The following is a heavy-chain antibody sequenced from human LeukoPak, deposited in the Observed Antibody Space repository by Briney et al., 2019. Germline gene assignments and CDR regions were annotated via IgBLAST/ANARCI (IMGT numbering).Heavy chain of an antibody. J-gene: IGHJ4*02. CDR2: INPKSGGT. CDR1: GYTFTDYY. V-gene: IGHV1-2*02. D-gene: IGHD1-1*01. CDR3: ARRGDWNHHDF. Sequence: ASVKVSCKASGYTFTDYYMHWVRQAPGQGLEWMGWINPKSGGTNYAQKFQGRVTMTRDTSISTAYMELGSLRSDDTAAYYCARRGDWNHHDFWGQGTLVTVSS.